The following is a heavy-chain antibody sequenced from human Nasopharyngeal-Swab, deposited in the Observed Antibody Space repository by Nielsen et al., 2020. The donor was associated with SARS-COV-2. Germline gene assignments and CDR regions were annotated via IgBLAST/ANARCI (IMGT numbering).Heavy chain of an antibody. CDR2: IYYSGST. Sequence: SETLSLTCAVYGGSFSSYYWGWIRQPPGKGLEWIGSIYYSGSTYYNPSLKSRVTISVDTSKNQFSLKLSSVTAADTAVYYCAREFRRAAAGRGNWFDPWGQGTLVTVSS. CDR3: AREFRRAAAGRGNWFDP. V-gene: IGHV4-39*07. CDR1: GGSFSSYY. D-gene: IGHD6-13*01. J-gene: IGHJ5*02.